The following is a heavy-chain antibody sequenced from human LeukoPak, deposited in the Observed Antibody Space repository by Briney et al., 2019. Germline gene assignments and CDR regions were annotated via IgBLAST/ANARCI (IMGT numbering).Heavy chain of an antibody. CDR3: ARGSYYGSGTTKSAFDI. Sequence: SETLSLTCTVSGASISSYYWSWIRQPAGKGLEWVGRISTSGSTNYNPSLKGRVTVSLDTPKNQFSLKLNSVTGADTAMYYCARGSYYGSGTTKSAFDIWGRGTMVTVSS. CDR1: GASISSYY. D-gene: IGHD3-10*01. CDR2: ISTSGST. J-gene: IGHJ3*02. V-gene: IGHV4-4*07.